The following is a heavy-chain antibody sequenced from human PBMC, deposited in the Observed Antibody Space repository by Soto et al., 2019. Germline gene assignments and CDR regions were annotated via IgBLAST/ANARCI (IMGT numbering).Heavy chain of an antibody. CDR2: IYHSGST. CDR3: ALQVVDVGDWFDP. CDR1: GGSISSSNR. J-gene: IGHJ5*02. V-gene: IGHV4-4*02. D-gene: IGHD2-8*02. Sequence: SETRSLTWAVSGGSISSSNRWSFFRQPPGKGLEWIGEIYHSGSTNYNPSLKSRVTISVDKSKNQFSLKLSSVTAADTAVYYCALQVVDVGDWFDPWGQGTLVTVSS.